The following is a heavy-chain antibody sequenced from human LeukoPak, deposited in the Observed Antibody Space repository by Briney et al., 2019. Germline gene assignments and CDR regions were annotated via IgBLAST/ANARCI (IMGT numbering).Heavy chain of an antibody. V-gene: IGHV3-23*01. Sequence: GGSLRLSCPASGFTFCTYAISWVRQAPGKGLEWVSAISGSGGKTYYADSVKGRFTISRDNSKNTLYLQMNSLRAEDTAVYYCAKETARPAAVFDYWGQGKRVTVSS. CDR1: GFTFCTYA. CDR2: ISGSGGKT. CDR3: AKETARPAAVFDY. D-gene: IGHD6-13*01. J-gene: IGHJ4*02.